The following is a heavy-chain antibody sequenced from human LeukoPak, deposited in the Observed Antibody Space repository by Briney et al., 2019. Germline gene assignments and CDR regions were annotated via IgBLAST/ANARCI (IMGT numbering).Heavy chain of an antibody. J-gene: IGHJ6*02. Sequence: GGSLRLSCAASGFTFNTYWMNWVRQAPGKGLGWVALISYDGSNKFYADSVKGRFSIFRDKSKNTLYLQMNSLRAEDTAVYYCARTALGYCSSTSYYRGYYYGMDVWGQGTTVTVSS. V-gene: IGHV3-30-3*01. CDR2: ISYDGSNK. D-gene: IGHD2-2*01. CDR1: GFTFNTYW. CDR3: ARTALGYCSSTSYYRGYYYGMDV.